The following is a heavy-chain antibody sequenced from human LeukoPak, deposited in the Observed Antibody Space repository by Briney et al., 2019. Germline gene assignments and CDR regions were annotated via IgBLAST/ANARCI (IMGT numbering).Heavy chain of an antibody. J-gene: IGHJ6*02. CDR2: ISSSGSTI. D-gene: IGHD1-14*01. CDR1: GFTFSSYW. V-gene: IGHV3-48*04. CDR3: ARDQKNRLYYYYGMDV. Sequence: GGSLRLSCAVSGFTFSSYWMHWVRQAPGKGLEWVSYISSSGSTIYYADSVKGRFTISRDNAKNSLYLQMNSLRAEDTAVYYCARDQKNRLYYYYGMDVWGQGTTVTVSS.